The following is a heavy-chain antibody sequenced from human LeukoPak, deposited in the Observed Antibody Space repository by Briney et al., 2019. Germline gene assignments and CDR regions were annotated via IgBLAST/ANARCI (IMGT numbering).Heavy chain of an antibody. D-gene: IGHD6-25*01. CDR2: IYYSGST. CDR3: ARQGGGFWYFDL. Sequence: SETLSLTCTVSGGSISSYYWSWIRQPPGKGLEWIGYIYYSGSTNYNPSLKSRVTISVDTSKNQFSLKLSSVTAADTAVYYCARQGGGFWYFDLWGRGTLVTVSS. J-gene: IGHJ2*01. V-gene: IGHV4-59*08. CDR1: GGSISSYY.